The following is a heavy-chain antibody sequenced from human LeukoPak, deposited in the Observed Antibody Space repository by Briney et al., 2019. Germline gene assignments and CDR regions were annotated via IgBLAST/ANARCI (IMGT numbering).Heavy chain of an antibody. J-gene: IGHJ4*02. Sequence: GGSLRLSCAASGFTFTTYHMHWVRQAPGKGLEWLSFIRNDESDKYYTDSVKGRFTISRDNSKNTVYPQMNSLRVEDTAVYYCARDYNWGVDYWGQGTLVTVSS. CDR2: IRNDESDK. D-gene: IGHD7-27*01. CDR1: GFTFTTYH. CDR3: ARDYNWGVDY. V-gene: IGHV3-30*02.